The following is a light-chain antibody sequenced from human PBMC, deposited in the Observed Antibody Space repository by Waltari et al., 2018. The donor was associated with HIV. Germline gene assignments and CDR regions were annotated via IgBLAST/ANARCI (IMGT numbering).Light chain of an antibody. CDR2: KDT. V-gene: IGLV3-25*03. CDR1: ALSTQY. J-gene: IGLJ2*01. CDR3: QSSDTTASHEL. Sequence: SRDLTQPPSVSVSPGQTARITCSGDALSTQYSYWNQQKAGQAPVLVIFKDTARPAGIPERFSASSSGTTVTLTITAVEAEDEAEYFCQSSDTTASHELVGGGTKLTVL.